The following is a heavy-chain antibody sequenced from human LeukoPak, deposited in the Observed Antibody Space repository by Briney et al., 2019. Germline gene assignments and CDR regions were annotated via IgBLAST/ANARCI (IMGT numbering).Heavy chain of an antibody. D-gene: IGHD3-3*01. CDR1: GFTLSPYA. V-gene: IGHV3-48*02. CDR2: INDAGHTK. CDR3: ARKELEASLFDA. J-gene: IGHJ5*02. Sequence: TGGCLRLSCAASGFTLSPYAINWVRQAPGKGLGWVAFINDAGHTKYNAYFVNGRFTTSRDNTKNSVFLQMNSRREEETAVYYCARKELEASLFDAWGQGTLVTVTS.